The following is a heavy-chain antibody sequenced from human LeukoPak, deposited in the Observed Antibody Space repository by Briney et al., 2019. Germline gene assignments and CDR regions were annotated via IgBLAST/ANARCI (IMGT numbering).Heavy chain of an antibody. V-gene: IGHV4-38-2*02. Sequence: PSETLSLTCTVSDYSISNGYYWGWIRQPPGKGLEWIGSIYHSGSTYYNLSLKSRVTISVDTSKNQFSLKLSSVTAADTAVYYCARGVSSSFSHWFDPWGQGTLVTVSS. CDR1: DYSISNGYY. D-gene: IGHD6-6*01. CDR2: IYHSGST. CDR3: ARGVSSSFSHWFDP. J-gene: IGHJ5*02.